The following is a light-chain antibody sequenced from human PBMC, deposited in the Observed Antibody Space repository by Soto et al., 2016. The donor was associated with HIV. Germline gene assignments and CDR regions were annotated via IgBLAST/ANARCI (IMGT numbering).Light chain of an antibody. CDR3: LQLNNFPRT. Sequence: DIQMTQSPSTLSASVGDRVTITCRASQSINSWLAWYQQKAGKAPKLLIYKASSLESGVPSRFSGSGSGTEFTLTISSLQPEDFATYYCLQLNNFPRTFGQGTKVEIQ. CDR1: QSINSW. V-gene: IGKV1-5*03. J-gene: IGKJ1*01. CDR2: KAS.